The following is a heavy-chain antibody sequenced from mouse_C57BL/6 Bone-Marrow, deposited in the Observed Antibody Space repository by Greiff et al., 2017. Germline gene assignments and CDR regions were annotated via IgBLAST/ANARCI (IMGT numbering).Heavy chain of an antibody. J-gene: IGHJ3*01. CDR2: IYPRDGST. CDR3: ARSGYDGYYWFAY. V-gene: IGHV1-85*01. CDR1: GYTFTSYD. Sequence: QVQLKESGPELVKPGASVKLSCKASGYTFTSYDINWVKQRPGQGLEWIGWIYPRDGSTKYNEKFKGKATLTVDTSSSTAYMELHSLTSEDSAVYFCARSGYDGYYWFAYWGQGTLVTVSA. D-gene: IGHD2-3*01.